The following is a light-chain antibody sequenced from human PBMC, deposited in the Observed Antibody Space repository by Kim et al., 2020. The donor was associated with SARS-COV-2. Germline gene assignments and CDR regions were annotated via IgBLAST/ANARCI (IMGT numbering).Light chain of an antibody. Sequence: QSVLTQPPSASGTPGQRVTISCSGSSSNIGSTYVYWYQQLPGTAPKLLIYRNIQRPSGVPDRFSGSKSGTSASLAISGLRSEDEAEYYCAAWDDSLSGVVFGGGTLLTV. CDR3: AAWDDSLSGVV. V-gene: IGLV1-47*01. CDR1: SSNIGSTY. J-gene: IGLJ2*01. CDR2: RNI.